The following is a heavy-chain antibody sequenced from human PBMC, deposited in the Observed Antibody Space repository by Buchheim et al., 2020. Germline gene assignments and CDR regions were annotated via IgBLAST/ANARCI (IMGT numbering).Heavy chain of an antibody. CDR2: ISSGGDDT. V-gene: IGHV3-23*04. Sequence: EVQLVESGGGLVKPGGSLRLSCAASGFTFSSYSMNWVRQAPGKGLEWVSAISSGGDDTFYADSVKGRFTISRDSSKNTLYLQLNSLRAEDTAVYYCAKFIWAVSDYFYYGMDVWGQGTT. D-gene: IGHD3-10*01. J-gene: IGHJ6*02. CDR3: AKFIWAVSDYFYYGMDV. CDR1: GFTFSSYS.